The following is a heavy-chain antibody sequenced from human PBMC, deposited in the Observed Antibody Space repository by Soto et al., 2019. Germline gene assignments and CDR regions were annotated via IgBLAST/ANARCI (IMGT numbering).Heavy chain of an antibody. CDR2: TYYRSKWYN. J-gene: IGHJ4*02. Sequence: SQTLSLTCAISGDSVSSNSAAWNWIRQSPSRGLEWLGRTYYRSKWYNDYAVSVKSRVTINVDTSKNQLSLHVSSVTPEDTAVYYCTDRYMGYWGQGTLVTVSS. D-gene: IGHD3-9*01. V-gene: IGHV6-1*01. CDR1: GDSVSSNSAA. CDR3: TDRYMGY.